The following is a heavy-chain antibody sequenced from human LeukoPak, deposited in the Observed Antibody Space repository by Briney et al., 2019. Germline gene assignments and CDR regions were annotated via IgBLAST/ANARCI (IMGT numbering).Heavy chain of an antibody. J-gene: IGHJ4*02. Sequence: SETLSFTCSVSGGPISSGGYYWRWIRQHPGMGLEWIGHVYHSGTTNYNPSLKSRVTISADTSKNQFSLKLNSVTAADTAVYFCARWAVRGVVNFGYWGQGIRVTVSS. CDR3: ARWAVRGVVNFGY. CDR1: GGPISSGGYY. CDR2: VYHSGTT. V-gene: IGHV4-31*03. D-gene: IGHD3-10*01.